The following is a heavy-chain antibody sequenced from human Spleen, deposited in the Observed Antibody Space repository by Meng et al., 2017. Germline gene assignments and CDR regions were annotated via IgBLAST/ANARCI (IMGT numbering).Heavy chain of an antibody. J-gene: IGHJ5*01. Sequence: GESLKISCAASRFTFSDYAMNWVRQAPGKGLEWVSAISGSGGIIHYPDSVKGRFTISRDNTQNTLYLQLNSLRAEDTAVYYCAKGPAGYCDSKGCYNWFDSWGQGTLVTVSS. CDR2: ISGSGGII. D-gene: IGHD2/OR15-2a*01. V-gene: IGHV3-23*01. CDR3: AKGPAGYCDSKGCYNWFDS. CDR1: RFTFSDYA.